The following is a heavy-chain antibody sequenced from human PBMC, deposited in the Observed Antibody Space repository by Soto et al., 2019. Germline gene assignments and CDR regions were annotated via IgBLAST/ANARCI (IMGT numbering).Heavy chain of an antibody. CDR1: GTTVSSSY. D-gene: IGHD3-3*01. J-gene: IGHJ4*02. CDR2: IYAGGNT. CDR3: ALFWSGYLDH. V-gene: IGHV3-66*01. Sequence: VQLVQSGGGVVPPGGSLRLSCAVSGTTVSSSYMSWVRQAAGKGLEWVSVIYAGGNTHYSDSVKGRFTVSRDTPNNTLHLQMNDLRAADAAIYYCALFWSGYLDHWGPGALVTVSS.